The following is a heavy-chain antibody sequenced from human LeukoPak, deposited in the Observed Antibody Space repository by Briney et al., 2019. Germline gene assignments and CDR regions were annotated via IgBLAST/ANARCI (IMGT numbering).Heavy chain of an antibody. CDR3: PRHLWLAMGNNWFRA. V-gene: IGHV4-59*08. CDR1: GGSINTYY. J-gene: IGHJ5*02. CDR2: IYYSGIT. D-gene: IGHD5-24*01. Sequence: SETLSVTCTVSGGSINTYYCSWIRQPPGKGLEWIGYIYYSGITNYNPSPQSRVTISVNTSKNQFSLKLSSVTAADTAVYYCPRHLWLAMGNNWFRAWGQGTLVTVFS.